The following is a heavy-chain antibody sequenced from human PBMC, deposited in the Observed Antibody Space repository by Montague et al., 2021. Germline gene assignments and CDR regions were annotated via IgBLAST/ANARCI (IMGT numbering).Heavy chain of an antibody. V-gene: IGHV3-23*01. J-gene: IGHJ4*02. Sequence: SLRLSCAASGFTFSAFVMSWARQAPGKGLEWVSTITATGGRTFRADSVRGRFTISRDNSKNMLYLEMNSLRAEDTATYYCDASDFWGQGVLVTVSS. CDR3: DASDF. CDR1: GFTFSAFV. CDR2: ITATGGRT.